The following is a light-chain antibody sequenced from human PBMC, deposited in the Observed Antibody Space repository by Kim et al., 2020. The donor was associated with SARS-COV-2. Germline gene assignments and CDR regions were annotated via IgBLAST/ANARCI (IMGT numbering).Light chain of an antibody. J-gene: IGKJ2*03. Sequence: DIQMTQSPSSLSASVGDRVTITCRASQNIVSQLDWYQQKPGKAPKVVIYDASSLESGVPSRFSGSGSGTDFTLTISSLQPEDFVTYYCQQSYSLPYSFGQGTKLEI. CDR2: DAS. CDR3: QQSYSLPYS. V-gene: IGKV1-39*01. CDR1: QNIVSQ.